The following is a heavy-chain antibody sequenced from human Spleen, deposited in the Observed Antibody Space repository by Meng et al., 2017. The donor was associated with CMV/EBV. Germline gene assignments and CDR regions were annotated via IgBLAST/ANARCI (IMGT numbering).Heavy chain of an antibody. D-gene: IGHD6-19*01. Sequence: SETLSLTCAVYGGSFSGYYWSWIRQPPGKGLEWIGEINHSGSTNYNPSLKSRVTISVDTSKNQFSLKLSSVTAADTAVYYCARGLRYSNGWYLPKGWFDPWGQGTLVTVS. V-gene: IGHV4-34*01. CDR1: GGSFSGYY. CDR2: INHSGST. J-gene: IGHJ5*02. CDR3: ARGLRYSNGWYLPKGWFDP.